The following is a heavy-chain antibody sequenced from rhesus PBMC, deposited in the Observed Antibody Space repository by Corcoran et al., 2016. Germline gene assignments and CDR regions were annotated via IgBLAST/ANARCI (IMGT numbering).Heavy chain of an antibody. V-gene: IGHV4-73*01. J-gene: IGHJ3*01. Sequence: QVKLQQWGEGLVKPSETLSLTCAVYGGSISGNYYWSWIRQAPGTGRGGLGNIDGNSARTNSNPSLKNRVTISKDTSKNQFSLKLSSVTAADTAVYYCARYCTGSGCYGDAFDFWGQGRRVTVSS. CDR2: IDGNSART. CDR3: ARYCTGSGCYGDAFDF. D-gene: IGHD2-21*01. CDR1: GGSISGNYY.